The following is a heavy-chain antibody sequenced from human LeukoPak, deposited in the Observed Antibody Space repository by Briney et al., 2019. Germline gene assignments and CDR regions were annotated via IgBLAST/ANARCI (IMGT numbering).Heavy chain of an antibody. J-gene: IGHJ3*02. CDR3: ARVAYYDFWSGDDAFDI. D-gene: IGHD3-3*01. Sequence: SETLSLTCTVSGGSISSYYWSWIRQPPGKGLEWIGYIYYSGSTNYNPSLKSRVTISVDTSKNQFSLKLSSVTAADTAVYYCARVAYYDFWSGDDAFDIWGQGTMVTVSS. V-gene: IGHV4-59*01. CDR2: IYYSGST. CDR1: GGSISSYY.